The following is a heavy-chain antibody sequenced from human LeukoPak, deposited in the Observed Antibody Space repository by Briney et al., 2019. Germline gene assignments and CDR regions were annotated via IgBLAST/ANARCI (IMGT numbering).Heavy chain of an antibody. V-gene: IGHV3-30*18. Sequence: GRSLRLSCAASGFTFSSYSMHWVRQAPGKGLEWVAVISYDGSNKYYADSVKGRFTISRDNSKNTLYLQMNSLRAEDTAVYYCANARLGEISLFDYWGQGTLVTVSS. J-gene: IGHJ4*02. D-gene: IGHD3-16*02. CDR1: GFTFSSYS. CDR2: ISYDGSNK. CDR3: ANARLGEISLFDY.